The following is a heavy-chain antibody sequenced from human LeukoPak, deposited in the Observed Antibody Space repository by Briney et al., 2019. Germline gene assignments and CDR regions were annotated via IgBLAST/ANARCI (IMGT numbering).Heavy chain of an antibody. J-gene: IGHJ4*02. Sequence: SETLSLTCTVSGGAIRSSSYYWGWIRQPPGKGLEWIGSIYYSGSTYYNPSLKSRVTISVDTPKSQFSLKLSSVTAADTAVYYCARLYAGNRAPDYWGQGTLVTVSS. CDR3: ARLYAGNRAPDY. V-gene: IGHV4-39*01. CDR2: IYYSGST. D-gene: IGHD4-23*01. CDR1: GGAIRSSSYY.